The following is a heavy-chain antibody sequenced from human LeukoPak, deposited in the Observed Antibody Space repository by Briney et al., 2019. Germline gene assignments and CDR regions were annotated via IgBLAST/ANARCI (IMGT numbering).Heavy chain of an antibody. CDR1: GYSFTTYW. J-gene: IGHJ5*02. D-gene: IGHD2-2*01. CDR2: IYPGDSDT. Sequence: GESLQISCQASGYSFTTYWIGWVRQMPGKGLEWMGIIYPGDSDTRYSPSFQGQVTISADKSINTAYLQWRSLKASDTAMYYCARSGVPGAMTWFDPWGQGTLVTASS. V-gene: IGHV5-51*01. CDR3: ARSGVPGAMTWFDP.